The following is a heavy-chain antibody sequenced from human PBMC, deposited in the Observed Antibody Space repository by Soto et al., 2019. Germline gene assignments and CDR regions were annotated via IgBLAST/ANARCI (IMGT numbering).Heavy chain of an antibody. CDR2: IYYDGSNK. V-gene: IGHV3-33*01. CDR1: GFTFSSHG. D-gene: IGHD3-9*01. J-gene: IGHJ4*02. CDR3: ARGGYFDWLFYFDY. Sequence: GGSLRLSCVVSGFTFSSHGMHWVRQAPGKGLEWVALIYYDGSNKFYADSVKGRFTISRDNSKNTLYLQMNSLRAEDTAVYYCARGGYFDWLFYFDYWGQGTLVTVSS.